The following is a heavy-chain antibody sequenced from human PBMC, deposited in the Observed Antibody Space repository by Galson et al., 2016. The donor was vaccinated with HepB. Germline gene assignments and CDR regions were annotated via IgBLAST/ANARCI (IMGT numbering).Heavy chain of an antibody. V-gene: IGHV4-4*02. CDR3: ARGLDILTGTYYYYYYGMDV. Sequence: SETLSLTCAVSGGSISSSNWWSWVRQPPGKGLEWIGEIYHSGSTNYNPSLKSRVTISVDKSKNQFSLKLSSVTAADTALYYCARGLDILTGTYYYYYYGMDVWGQGTTVTVSS. CDR2: IYHSGST. CDR1: GGSISSSNW. D-gene: IGHD3-9*01. J-gene: IGHJ6*02.